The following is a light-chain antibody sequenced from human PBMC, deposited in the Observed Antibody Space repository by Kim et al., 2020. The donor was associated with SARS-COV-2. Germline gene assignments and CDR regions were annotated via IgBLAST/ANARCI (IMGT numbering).Light chain of an antibody. CDR3: SSYAGTNNYVV. CDR1: SGDVVAYNY. CDR2: EVS. Sequence: QSVTISCTGTSGDVVAYNYVSWNQQHPGKAPNLMIYEVSKRPSGVPDRFSGSKSGNTASLTVSGLQAEDEADYYCSSYAGTNNYVVFGGGTQLTVL. V-gene: IGLV2-8*01. J-gene: IGLJ2*01.